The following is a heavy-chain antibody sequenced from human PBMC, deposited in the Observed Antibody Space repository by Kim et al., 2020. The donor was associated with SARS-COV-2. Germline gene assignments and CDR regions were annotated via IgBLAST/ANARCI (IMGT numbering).Heavy chain of an antibody. V-gene: IGHV4-34*01. CDR2: INHSGST. Sequence: SETLSLTCAVYGGSFSGYYWSWIRQPPGKGLEWIGEINHSGSTNYNPSLKSRVTISVDTSKNQFSLKLSSVTAADTAVYYCARWFGSSWYESPWSYYYGMDVWGQGTTVTVSS. D-gene: IGHD6-13*01. CDR1: GGSFSGYY. J-gene: IGHJ6*02. CDR3: ARWFGSSWYESPWSYYYGMDV.